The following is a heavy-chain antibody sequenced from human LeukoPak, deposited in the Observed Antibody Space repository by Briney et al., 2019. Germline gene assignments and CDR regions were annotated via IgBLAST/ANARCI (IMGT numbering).Heavy chain of an antibody. J-gene: IGHJ6*03. D-gene: IGHD1-14*01. Sequence: PGRSLRLSCAASGFTFSNSAMHWVRQAPGKGLEWVALISYDGGDKFYADSVKGRFTISRDNSNNTLYLQMNSLRAEDTAVYYCARVGNLYYYDYMDVWGKGTTVTVSS. V-gene: IGHV3-30*04. CDR3: ARVGNLYYYDYMDV. CDR2: ISYDGGDK. CDR1: GFTFSNSA.